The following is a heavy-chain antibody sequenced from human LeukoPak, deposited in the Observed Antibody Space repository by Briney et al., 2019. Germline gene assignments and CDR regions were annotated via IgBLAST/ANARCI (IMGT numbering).Heavy chain of an antibody. CDR3: ARDRIVGATNLDY. J-gene: IGHJ4*02. CDR2: ISSSSSYI. CDR1: GFIFNNYW. D-gene: IGHD1-26*01. V-gene: IGHV3-21*01. Sequence: GGSLRLSCAASGFIFNNYWMSWVRQAPGKGLEWVSSISSSSSYIYYADSVKGRFTISRDNAKNSLYLQMNSLRAEDTAVYYCARDRIVGATNLDYWGQGTLVTVSS.